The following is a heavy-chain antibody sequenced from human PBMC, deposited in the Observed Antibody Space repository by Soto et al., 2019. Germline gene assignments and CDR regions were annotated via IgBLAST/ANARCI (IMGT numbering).Heavy chain of an antibody. CDR3: ATGGHNDGYNFYHGMDV. D-gene: IGHD5-18*01. Sequence: QVQVVQSGAEVKKPGSSVKVSCKVSGGIFTNNAISWVRQAPGQGLEWLGGVIPLFDTAYYAQVFLGRLRISADGATTTADMALSGLTPADTAVYFCATGGHNDGYNFYHGMDVRGQGTTVTVS. J-gene: IGHJ6*02. CDR2: VIPLFDTA. CDR1: GGIFTNNA. V-gene: IGHV1-69*01.